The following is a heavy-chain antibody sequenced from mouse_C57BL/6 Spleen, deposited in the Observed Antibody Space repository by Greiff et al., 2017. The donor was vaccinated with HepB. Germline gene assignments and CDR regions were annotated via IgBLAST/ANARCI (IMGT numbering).Heavy chain of an antibody. CDR1: GYTFTDYY. J-gene: IGHJ4*01. CDR2: INPYNGGT. CDR3: AGRNDYDGGNYYAMDY. D-gene: IGHD2-4*01. Sequence: EVQLQQSGPVLVKPGASVKMSCKASGYTFTDYYMNWVKQSHGKSLEWIGVINPYNGGTSYNQKFKGKATLTVDKSSSTAYMELNSLTSEDSAVYYCAGRNDYDGGNYYAMDYWGQGTSVTVSS. V-gene: IGHV1-19*01.